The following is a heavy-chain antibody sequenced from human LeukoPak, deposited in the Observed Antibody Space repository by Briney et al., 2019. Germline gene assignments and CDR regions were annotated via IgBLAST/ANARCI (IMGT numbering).Heavy chain of an antibody. D-gene: IGHD1-26*01. CDR1: GFTFSDHF. Sequence: VGSLRLSCAASGFTFSDHFLDWVRQAPGKGLQWVGRNRNKANSYITEYAASVKGRFTISRDDSKNSLYLQMSSLKTDDTAMYYCASIRGTFGYWGQGTLVTVSS. V-gene: IGHV3-72*01. CDR3: ASIRGTFGY. J-gene: IGHJ4*02. CDR2: NRNKANSYIT.